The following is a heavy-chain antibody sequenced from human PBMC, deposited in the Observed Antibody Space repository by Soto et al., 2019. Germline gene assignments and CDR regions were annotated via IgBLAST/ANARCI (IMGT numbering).Heavy chain of an antibody. Sequence: SETLSLTCTVSGGSISSYYWSWIRQPPGKGLEWIGYIYYSGSTNYNPSLKSRVTISVDTSKNQFSLKLSSVTAADTAVYYCASHSIAVAETRFDYWGQGTLVTVSS. CDR2: IYYSGST. J-gene: IGHJ4*02. D-gene: IGHD6-19*01. V-gene: IGHV4-59*08. CDR1: GGSISSYY. CDR3: ASHSIAVAETRFDY.